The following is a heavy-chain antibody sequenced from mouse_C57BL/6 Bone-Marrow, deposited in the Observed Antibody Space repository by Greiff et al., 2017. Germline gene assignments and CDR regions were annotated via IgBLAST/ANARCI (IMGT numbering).Heavy chain of an antibody. CDR2: INPGSGGT. Sequence: VQLQQSGAELVRPGTSVKVSCKASGYAFTNYLIEWVKQRPGQGLEWIGVINPGSGGTNYNEKFKGKATLTADKSSSTAYMQLSSLTSEDSAVYFCARKNYSSYFDYWGQGTTLTVSS. CDR3: ARKNYSSYFDY. J-gene: IGHJ2*01. D-gene: IGHD2-5*01. CDR1: GYAFTNYL. V-gene: IGHV1-54*01.